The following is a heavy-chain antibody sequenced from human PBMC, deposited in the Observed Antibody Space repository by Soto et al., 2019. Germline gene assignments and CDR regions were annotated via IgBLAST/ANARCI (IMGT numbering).Heavy chain of an antibody. D-gene: IGHD1-26*01. CDR3: AKDQQGAPFDY. Sequence: PGGSLRLSCAASGFTFSSYGMHWVRQAPGKGLEWVAVISYDGSNKYYADSVKGRFTISRDNSKNTLYLQMNSLRAEDTAVYYCAKDQQGAPFDYWGKGTLVTVSS. CDR2: ISYDGSNK. CDR1: GFTFSSYG. J-gene: IGHJ4*02. V-gene: IGHV3-30*18.